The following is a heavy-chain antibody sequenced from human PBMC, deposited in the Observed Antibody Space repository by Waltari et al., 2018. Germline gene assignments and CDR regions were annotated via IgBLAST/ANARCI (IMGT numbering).Heavy chain of an antibody. CDR3: ATPAYSGSYYYFDY. CDR2: FDPEDGET. D-gene: IGHD1-26*01. V-gene: IGHV1-24*01. J-gene: IGHJ4*02. Sequence: QVQLVQSGAEVKKPGASVKVSCKVSGYPLPELSMHWVLPAPGKGLDGMGGFDPEDGETIYEQKFQGRVTMTEDTSTDTAYMELSSLRSEDTAVYYCATPAYSGSYYYFDYWGQGTLVTVSS. CDR1: GYPLPELS.